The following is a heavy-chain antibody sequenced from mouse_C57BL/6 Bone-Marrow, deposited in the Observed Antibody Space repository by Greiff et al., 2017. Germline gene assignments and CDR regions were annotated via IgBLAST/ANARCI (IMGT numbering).Heavy chain of an antibody. CDR1: GYTFTSYW. CDR3: AEGLAY. J-gene: IGHJ3*01. V-gene: IGHV1-59*01. Sequence: VQLQQPGAELVRPGTSVKLSCKASGYTFTSYWMHWVKQRPGQGLEWIGVIDPSDSYTNYNQKFKGKATLTVDTSSSTAYMQLSSLTSEDSAVYYCAEGLAYWGQGTLVTVSA. CDR2: IDPSDSYT.